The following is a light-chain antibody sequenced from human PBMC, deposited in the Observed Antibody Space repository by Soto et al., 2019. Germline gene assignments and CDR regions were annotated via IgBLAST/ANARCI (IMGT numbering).Light chain of an antibody. CDR3: QQYGSSTLT. Sequence: EIVLTQSPCTLALSRGEGATLXXRARQSVSSSYLDWDQQKPGQAPRVXIYGASSRATSIPDTFSGSGSVTDFTLTISRLEPAAFAVYSCQQYGSSTLTFGQGTNVDIK. CDR2: GAS. V-gene: IGKV3-20*01. J-gene: IGKJ1*01. CDR1: QSVSSSY.